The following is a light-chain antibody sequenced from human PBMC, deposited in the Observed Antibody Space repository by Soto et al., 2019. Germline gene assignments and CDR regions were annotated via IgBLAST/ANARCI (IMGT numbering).Light chain of an antibody. CDR1: SSDVGGYDY. J-gene: IGLJ2*01. CDR3: SSYTNNNYVI. V-gene: IGLV2-14*01. Sequence: QSVLTQPASVSGSPGQSITISCTGTSSDVGGYDYVSWYQQHPGKAPKLIIYEVTKRPSGVSTRFSGSKSGNTASLTISGLQAEDEADYSCSSYTNNNYVIFGGGTQVTVL. CDR2: EVT.